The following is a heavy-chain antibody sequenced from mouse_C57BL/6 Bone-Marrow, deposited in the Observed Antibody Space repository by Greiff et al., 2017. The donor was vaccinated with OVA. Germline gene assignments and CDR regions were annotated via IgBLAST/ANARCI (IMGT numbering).Heavy chain of an antibody. CDR3: SRWGYYGNYVGFAY. V-gene: IGHV1-49*01. J-gene: IGHJ3*01. CDR1: YFAFMASA. Sequence: LQESGAELVRPGSSVKLSCKDSYFAFMASAMHWVKQRPGHGLEWIGSFTMYSDATAYSENFKGKATLTANTYSSTAYMELSSLTSEDSAVYYGSRWGYYGNYVGFAYWGQGTLVTVSA. D-gene: IGHD2-1*01. CDR2: FTMYSDAT.